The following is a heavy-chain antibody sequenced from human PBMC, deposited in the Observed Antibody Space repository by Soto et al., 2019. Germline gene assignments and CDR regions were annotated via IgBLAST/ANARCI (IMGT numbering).Heavy chain of an antibody. J-gene: IGHJ4*02. Sequence: SETLSLTCTVSGASITGSSYWNWIRQPAGKGLEWIGRFSLSGTTNYNPSLRSRVTMSADVSKNQFSLRLTSVTAADTALYYCARGMTPPAAPAWSYFDSWGQGTLVTVSS. CDR3: ARGMTPPAAPAWSYFDS. D-gene: IGHD2-2*01. CDR2: FSLSGTT. CDR1: GASITGSSY. V-gene: IGHV4-4*07.